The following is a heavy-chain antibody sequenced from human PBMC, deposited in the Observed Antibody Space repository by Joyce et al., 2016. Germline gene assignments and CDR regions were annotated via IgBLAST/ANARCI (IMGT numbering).Heavy chain of an antibody. CDR2: IRSKAYGGTT. CDR1: GFIFGDYA. CDR3: TRIGDCSGGSCYEGWFDP. J-gene: IGHJ5*02. Sequence: EVQLVESGGGLVKPGRSLRLSCTSSGFIFGDYAMNWFRQAPGKGVEWVGFIRSKAYGGTTDYAASGKGRFTISRDDSKSIAYLQMNSLKTEDTAVYYCTRIGDCSGGSCYEGWFDPWGQGTLVTVSS. D-gene: IGHD2-15*01. V-gene: IGHV3-49*05.